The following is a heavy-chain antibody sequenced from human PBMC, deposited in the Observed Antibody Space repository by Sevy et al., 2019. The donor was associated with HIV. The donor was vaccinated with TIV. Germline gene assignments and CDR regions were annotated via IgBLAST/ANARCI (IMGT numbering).Heavy chain of an antibody. Sequence: ASVKVSCKVSGYTLTELSMHWVRQAPGKGLEWMGGFDPEDGETIYAQKFQGRVTMTEDTSTDTAYMELSSLRSEDTAVYYCARRAPYCSSTSCSRQHYFDYWGQGTLVTVSS. V-gene: IGHV1-24*01. CDR3: ARRAPYCSSTSCSRQHYFDY. CDR1: GYTLTELS. D-gene: IGHD2-2*01. J-gene: IGHJ4*02. CDR2: FDPEDGET.